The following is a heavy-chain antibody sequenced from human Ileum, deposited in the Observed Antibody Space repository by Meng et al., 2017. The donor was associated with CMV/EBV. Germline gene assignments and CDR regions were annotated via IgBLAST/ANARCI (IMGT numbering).Heavy chain of an antibody. D-gene: IGHD2-8*02. J-gene: IGHJ5*02. V-gene: IGHV4-4*02. CDR2: IYHSGNT. CDR1: GPISSSAW. Sequence: GPISSSAWGGWVRQPPGKGLEWIGEIYHSGNTNYNPSLKSRVTMSVDKSKNQFSLKLNSVTAADTAVYYCARVSSPGGLKVLGWFHPWGQGTLVTVSS. CDR3: ARVSSPGGLKVLGWFHP.